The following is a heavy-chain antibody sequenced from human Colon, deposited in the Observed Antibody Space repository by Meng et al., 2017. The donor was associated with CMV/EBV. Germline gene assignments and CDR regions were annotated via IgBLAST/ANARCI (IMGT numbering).Heavy chain of an antibody. D-gene: IGHD3-10*01. J-gene: IGHJ4*02. Sequence: VPCKASGYSFASYGITWVRQAPGQGLEWMGWISAYNGNTLFAQKFQGRVSMTTDTSTSTAYMDLRSLRSDDTAVYYCAMVRGVHFDYWGQGTLVTVSS. CDR3: AMVRGVHFDY. V-gene: IGHV1-18*01. CDR1: GYSFASYG. CDR2: ISAYNGNT.